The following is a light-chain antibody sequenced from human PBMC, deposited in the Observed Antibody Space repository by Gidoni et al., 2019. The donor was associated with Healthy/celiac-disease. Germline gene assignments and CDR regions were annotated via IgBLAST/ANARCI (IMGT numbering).Light chain of an antibody. V-gene: IGKV3-15*01. Sequence: EIVMTQSPATLSVSPGKRATLSCRASQSVSSNLAWYQQKPGQAPRLLIYGASTRANGIPARFSGSGSGTEFTLTISSLQYEDFAVYYCQQYNNWPLTFGPGTKVDIK. CDR3: QQYNNWPLT. CDR2: GAS. CDR1: QSVSSN. J-gene: IGKJ3*01.